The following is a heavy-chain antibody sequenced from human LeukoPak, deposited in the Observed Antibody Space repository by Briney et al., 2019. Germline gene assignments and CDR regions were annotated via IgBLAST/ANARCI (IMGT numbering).Heavy chain of an antibody. D-gene: IGHD4-17*01. Sequence: SETLSLTCTVSGGSISSGGYYRSWIRQHPGKGLEWIGYIYYSGSTYYNPSLKSRVTISVDTSKNQFSLKLSSVSAADTAVYYCATNDYGDPQAFDIWGQGTMVTVSS. J-gene: IGHJ3*02. CDR3: ATNDYGDPQAFDI. CDR1: GGSISSGGYY. CDR2: IYYSGST. V-gene: IGHV4-31*03.